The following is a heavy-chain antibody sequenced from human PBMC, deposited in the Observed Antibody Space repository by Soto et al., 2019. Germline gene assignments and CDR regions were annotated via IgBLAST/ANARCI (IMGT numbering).Heavy chain of an antibody. J-gene: IGHJ6*02. CDR1: GGTFXSYA. CDR2: IIPIFGTA. Sequence: SSVKVSCKAFGGTFXSYAISWVRQAPGQGLEWMGGIIPIFGTANYAQKFQGRVTITADESTSTAYMELSSLRSEDTAVYYCASSRITMVPYGMDVWGQGTTVTVSS. D-gene: IGHD3-10*01. V-gene: IGHV1-69*01. CDR3: ASSRITMVPYGMDV.